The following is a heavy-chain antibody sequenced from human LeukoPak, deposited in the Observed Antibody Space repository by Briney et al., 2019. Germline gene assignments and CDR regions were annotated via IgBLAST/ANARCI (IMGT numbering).Heavy chain of an antibody. J-gene: IGHJ3*02. CDR1: GGSISSYY. CDR3: ARAKNYGDYGPDAFDI. CDR2: IYYSGST. V-gene: IGHV4-59*12. Sequence: PSETLSLTCTVSGGSISSYYWSWIRQPPGKGLEWIGYIYYSGSTDYNPSLKSRVTISVDTSKNQFSLKLSSVTAADTAVYYCARAKNYGDYGPDAFDIWGQGTMVTVSS. D-gene: IGHD4-17*01.